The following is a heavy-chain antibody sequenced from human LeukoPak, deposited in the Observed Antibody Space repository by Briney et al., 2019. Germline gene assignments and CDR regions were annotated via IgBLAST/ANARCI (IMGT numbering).Heavy chain of an antibody. CDR3: ARGAAAGTSFGEYFQH. J-gene: IGHJ1*01. D-gene: IGHD6-13*01. V-gene: IGHV3-7*01. CDR1: GFTFSRYW. CDR2: IKVDGSEK. Sequence: GGSLRLSCAVSGFTFSRYWMTWVRQAPGKGLEWVANIKVDGSEKYYVDAVKGRFTISRDNAKDSLYLQMNSLRAEDTAVYYCARGAAAGTSFGEYFQHWGQGTLVTVSS.